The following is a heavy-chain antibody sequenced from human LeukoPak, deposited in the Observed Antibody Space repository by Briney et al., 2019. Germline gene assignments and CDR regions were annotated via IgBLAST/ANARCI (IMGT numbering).Heavy chain of an antibody. Sequence: ASVKVSCKASGYTFTSYGITWVRQAPGQGLEWMGWISAYNGNTNYAQKLQGRVTMTTDTSTSTAYMELRSLRSDDTAVYYCARDLEETYYYESSGYLGPNFDYWGQGTLVTVSS. CDR3: ARDLEETYYYESSGYLGPNFDY. J-gene: IGHJ4*02. CDR2: ISAYNGNT. V-gene: IGHV1-18*01. CDR1: GYTFTSYG. D-gene: IGHD3-22*01.